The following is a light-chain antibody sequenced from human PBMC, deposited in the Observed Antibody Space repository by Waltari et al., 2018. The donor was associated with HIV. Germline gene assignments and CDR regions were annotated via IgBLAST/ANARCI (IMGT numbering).Light chain of an antibody. V-gene: IGLV2-8*01. Sequence: QSALTQPPSASGSPGPSVTISCTGTRSDVGGHTYVSWYQQHPGKAPKLIIYEVSKRPSGVPDRFSGSKSGNTASLTVSGLQADDEADFYCSSYAGSTVIFGGGTKLTVL. CDR3: SSYAGSTVI. CDR1: RSDVGGHTY. J-gene: IGLJ2*01. CDR2: EVS.